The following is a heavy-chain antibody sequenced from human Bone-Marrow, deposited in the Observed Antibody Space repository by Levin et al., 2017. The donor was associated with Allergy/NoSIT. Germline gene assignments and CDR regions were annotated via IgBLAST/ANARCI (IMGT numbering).Heavy chain of an antibody. Sequence: PGGSLRLSCVTSGFDFSKYYMSWVRQTPGKGLQWLSYISSGGSNIYYEDSLEGRFTISRDNAKNSLFLQMDSLRVDDTGVYDCARESRVAVSHTWGQGTLVTVSS. CDR1: GFDFSKYY. CDR3: ARESRVAVSHT. J-gene: IGHJ5*02. V-gene: IGHV3-11*01. D-gene: IGHD2-21*01. CDR2: ISSGGSNI.